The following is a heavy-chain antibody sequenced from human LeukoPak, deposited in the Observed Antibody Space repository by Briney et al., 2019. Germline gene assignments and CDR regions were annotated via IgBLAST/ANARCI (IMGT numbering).Heavy chain of an antibody. D-gene: IGHD6-13*01. V-gene: IGHV1-46*01. CDR1: GYTFSRYY. J-gene: IGHJ4*02. CDR2: INPSGGGT. Sequence: ASVKVSCKASGYTFSRYYIDWVRQAPGQGLEWMGIINPSGGGTSYAQKFQGRVTMTSDMSTTTVYMELSSLRSEDTALYYCARALAAAAGRRAGMMGDWGQGTLVTVSS. CDR3: ARALAAAAGRRAGMMGD.